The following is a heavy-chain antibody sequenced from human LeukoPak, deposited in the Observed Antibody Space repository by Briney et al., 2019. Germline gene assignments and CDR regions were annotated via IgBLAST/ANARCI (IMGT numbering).Heavy chain of an antibody. CDR3: ARLGGSSWYVAFDI. J-gene: IGHJ3*02. V-gene: IGHV4-59*04. CDR1: GGSISSYY. D-gene: IGHD6-13*01. Sequence: PSETLSLTCTVSGGSISSYYWSWIRQPPGKGLEWIGSIYYSGSTYYNPSLKSRVTISVDTSKNQFSLKLSSVTAADTAVYYCARLGGSSWYVAFDIWGQGTMVTVSS. CDR2: IYYSGST.